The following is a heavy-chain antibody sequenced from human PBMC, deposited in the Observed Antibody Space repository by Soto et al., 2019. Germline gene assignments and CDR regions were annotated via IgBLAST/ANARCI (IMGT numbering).Heavy chain of an antibody. V-gene: IGHV1-69*01. J-gene: IGHJ4*02. CDR3: ARDARYCSSTSCFFDY. CDR1: GGTFSSYA. D-gene: IGHD2-2*01. Sequence: QVQLVQSGAEVKKPGSSVKVSCKASGGTFSSYAISWVRQAPGQGLEWMGGIIPIFGTANYAQKFQGRVTITADESTSTAYMELSSLRSEATAVYYCARDARYCSSTSCFFDYWGQGTLVTVFS. CDR2: IIPIFGTA.